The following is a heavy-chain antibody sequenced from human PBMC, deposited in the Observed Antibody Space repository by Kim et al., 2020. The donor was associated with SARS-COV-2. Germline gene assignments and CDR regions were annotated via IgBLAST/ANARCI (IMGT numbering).Heavy chain of an antibody. CDR3: ARGPIAVAGTQTDY. V-gene: IGHV4-34*01. CDR1: GGSFSGYY. Sequence: SETLSLTCAVYGGSFSGYYWSWIRQPPGKGLEWIGEINHSGSTNYNPSLKSRVTISVDTSKNQFSLKLSSVTAADTAVYYCARGPIAVAGTQTDYWGQGTLVTVSS. CDR2: INHSGST. D-gene: IGHD6-19*01. J-gene: IGHJ4*02.